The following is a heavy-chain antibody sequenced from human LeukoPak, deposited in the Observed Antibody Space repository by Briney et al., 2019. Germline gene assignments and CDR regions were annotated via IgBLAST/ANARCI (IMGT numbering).Heavy chain of an antibody. V-gene: IGHV4-39*07. CDR3: ARVIHYYDSRGQGYNFDY. D-gene: IGHD3-22*01. CDR1: GGSISSSSYY. Sequence: PSETLSLTCTVSGGSISSSSYYWGWIRQPPGKGLEWIGSIYYSGSTNYNPSLKSRVTISVDTSKNQFSLKLSSVTAADTAVYYCARVIHYYDSRGQGYNFDYWGQGTLVTVSS. CDR2: IYYSGST. J-gene: IGHJ4*02.